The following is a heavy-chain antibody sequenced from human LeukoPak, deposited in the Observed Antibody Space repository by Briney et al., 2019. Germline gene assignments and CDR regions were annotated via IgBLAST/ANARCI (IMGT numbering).Heavy chain of an antibody. CDR3: AKDLSGSSSGMDV. J-gene: IGHJ6*02. Sequence: PGGSLRLSCAASGFTFSSYAMHWVRQAPGKGLEWVAVISYDGSNTYYADSVKGRFTISRDNSKNTLYLQMNSLGPEDTAVYYCAKDLSGSSSGMDVWGQGTTVTVSS. V-gene: IGHV3-30*04. CDR1: GFTFSSYA. CDR2: ISYDGSNT. D-gene: IGHD3-22*01.